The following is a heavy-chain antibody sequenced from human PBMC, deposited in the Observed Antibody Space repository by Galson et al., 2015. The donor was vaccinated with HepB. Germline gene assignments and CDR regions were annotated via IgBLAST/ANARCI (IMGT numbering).Heavy chain of an antibody. CDR1: GGSINSGSYH. CDR2: IYTSGST. D-gene: IGHD2-2*01. CDR3: ARGIVVVPAGVFWFDP. Sequence: TLSLTCAVSGGSINSGSYHWSWIRQPAGKGLEWIGRIYTSGSTKYNPSLKSRVTMSVDTSKNQFSLKLSSVTAADTAVYYCARGIVVVPAGVFWFDPWGQGTLVTVSS. V-gene: IGHV4-61*02. J-gene: IGHJ5*02.